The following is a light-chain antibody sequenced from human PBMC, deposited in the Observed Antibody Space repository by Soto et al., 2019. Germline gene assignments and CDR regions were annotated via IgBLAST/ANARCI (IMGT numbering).Light chain of an antibody. V-gene: IGLV2-14*01. CDR1: SSDVGAYNY. J-gene: IGLJ3*02. CDR2: EVS. CDR3: ISYTSSNTWV. Sequence: QSALTQPASVSGSPGQSITISCTGTSSDVGAYNYVSWYQQHPGKAPKLMIYEVSNRPSGVSDRFSGSRSGNTASLTISGLQAEDESDYYCISYTSSNTWVFGGGTKVTVL.